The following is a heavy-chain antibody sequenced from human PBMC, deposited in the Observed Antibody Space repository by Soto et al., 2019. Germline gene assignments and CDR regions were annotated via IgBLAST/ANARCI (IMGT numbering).Heavy chain of an antibody. CDR2: INQDGSEK. CDR3: FNVAFGY. J-gene: IGHJ4*02. V-gene: IGHV3-7*01. CDR1: GFSFSSHW. Sequence: PGGSLSLSRTASGFSFSSHWMSWVRQAPGKGPEWVANINQDGSEKYCADSVKGRFTISRDNAKNSLYLQMDSLRVEDTALYYCFNVAFGYWGRGTLVTVSS.